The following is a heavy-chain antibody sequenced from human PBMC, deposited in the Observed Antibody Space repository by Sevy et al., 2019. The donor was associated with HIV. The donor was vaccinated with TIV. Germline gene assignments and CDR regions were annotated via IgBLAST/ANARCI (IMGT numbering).Heavy chain of an antibody. Sequence: GGSLRLSCAASGFTVSSNYMSWVRQAPGKGLEWVSVIYSGGSTYYADSVKGRFTISRDNSKNTLYLQMNSLRAEDTAVYYCARDIRGREMAYAFDIWGQGTMVTVSS. CDR2: IYSGGST. V-gene: IGHV3-66*02. CDR3: ARDIRGREMAYAFDI. CDR1: GFTVSSNY. J-gene: IGHJ3*02. D-gene: IGHD3-16*01.